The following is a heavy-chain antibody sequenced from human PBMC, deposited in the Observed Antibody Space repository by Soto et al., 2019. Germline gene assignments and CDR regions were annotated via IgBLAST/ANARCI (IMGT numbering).Heavy chain of an antibody. CDR3: ARGDKNYYYYYMDV. J-gene: IGHJ6*03. CDR2: ITSSSTI. V-gene: IGHV3-48*01. CDR1: GFIFTNYN. Sequence: GGSLRLSCAASGFIFTNYNTNWVRQAPGKGLEWVSYITSSSTIYYADSVKGRFTISRDNAKNSLYLQMNSLRVEDTAVYYCARGDKNYYYYYMDVWGKGTTVTVSS.